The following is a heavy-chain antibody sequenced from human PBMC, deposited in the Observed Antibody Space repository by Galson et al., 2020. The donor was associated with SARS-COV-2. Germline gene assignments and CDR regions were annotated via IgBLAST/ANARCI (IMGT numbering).Heavy chain of an antibody. CDR2: ISSSSSYI. CDR3: ARCGYSSGWYESDYYYYGMDV. J-gene: IGHJ6*02. Sequence: GESLKISCAASGFTFSSYSMNWVRQAPGKGLEWVSSISSSSSYIYYADSVKGRFTISRDNAKNSLYLQMNSLRAEDTAVYYCARCGYSSGWYESDYYYYGMDVWGQGTTVTVSS. V-gene: IGHV3-21*01. D-gene: IGHD6-19*01. CDR1: GFTFSSYS.